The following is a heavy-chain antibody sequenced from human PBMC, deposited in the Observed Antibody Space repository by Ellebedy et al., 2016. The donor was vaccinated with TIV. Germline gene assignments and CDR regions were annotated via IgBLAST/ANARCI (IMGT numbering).Heavy chain of an antibody. J-gene: IGHJ5*02. CDR3: ARVGPVYYTESPNWFDP. CDR2: ISGTSTYI. D-gene: IGHD2-2*02. CDR1: GFTFSSYN. Sequence: PGGSLRLSCAASGFTFSSYNMNWVRQTPGKGLEWVSSISGTSTYIYYADSVKGRFTISRDNAKNSLYLQMNSLRAEDTAVYYCARVGPVYYTESPNWFDPWGQGTLVTVSS. V-gene: IGHV3-21*01.